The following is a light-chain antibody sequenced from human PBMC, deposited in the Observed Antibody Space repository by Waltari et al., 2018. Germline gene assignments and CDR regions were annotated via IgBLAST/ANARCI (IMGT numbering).Light chain of an antibody. CDR1: PSVSSSY. CDR3: QQYGSSPLYT. V-gene: IGKV3-20*01. J-gene: IGKJ2*01. CDR2: GAS. Sequence: EIVLTPSPGTLSLSPGERATLSCRASPSVSSSYLAWYQQKPGQAPRLLIYGASSMATGIPDRFSGSGSGTDFTLTISRLEPEDFAVYYCQQYGSSPLYTFGQGTKLEIK.